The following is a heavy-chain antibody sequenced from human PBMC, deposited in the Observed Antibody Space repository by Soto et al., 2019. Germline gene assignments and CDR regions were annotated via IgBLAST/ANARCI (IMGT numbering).Heavy chain of an antibody. D-gene: IGHD5-18*01. CDR1: GGTFSSYA. CDR2: IIPIFGTA. V-gene: IGHV1-69*01. J-gene: IGHJ6*02. Sequence: QVQLVQSGAEVKKPGSSVRVSCKASGGTFSSYAISWVRQAPGQGLEWMGGIIPIFGTANYAQKFQGRVTITADESTSTAYMELSSLRSEDTAVYYCARDSAMVTDYYYYYGMDVWGQGPTVTVSS. CDR3: ARDSAMVTDYYYYYGMDV.